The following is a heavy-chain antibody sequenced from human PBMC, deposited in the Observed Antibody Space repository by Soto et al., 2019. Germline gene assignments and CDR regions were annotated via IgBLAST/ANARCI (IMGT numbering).Heavy chain of an antibody. CDR1: GFTFSSYS. D-gene: IGHD6-13*01. Sequence: PGGSLRLSCAASGFTFSSYSMNWVRQATGKGLEWVSSISSSSSYIYYADLVKGRFTISRDNAKNSLYLQMNSLRAEDTAVYYCAREGYSRSYYYYMDVWGKGTTVTVSS. V-gene: IGHV3-21*01. CDR3: AREGYSRSYYYYMDV. CDR2: ISSSSSYI. J-gene: IGHJ6*03.